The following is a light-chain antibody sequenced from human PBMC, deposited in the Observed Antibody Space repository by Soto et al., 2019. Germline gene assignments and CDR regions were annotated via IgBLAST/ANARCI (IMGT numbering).Light chain of an antibody. Sequence: EIVLTQSPGTLSLSPGERATLSCRASQSVSSSYLAWYRQKPGQAPSLLIYGASSRATGIPDRVSGSGSGTDFTLTTSRLDPEPFAVYYCQQYGSSPCTFVQATKLAIK. CDR1: QSVSSSY. CDR3: QQYGSSPCT. J-gene: IGKJ2*02. CDR2: GAS. V-gene: IGKV3-20*01.